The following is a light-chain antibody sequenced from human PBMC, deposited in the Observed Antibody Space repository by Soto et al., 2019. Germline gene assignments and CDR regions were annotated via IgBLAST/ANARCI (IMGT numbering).Light chain of an antibody. CDR2: QDS. J-gene: IGLJ2*01. Sequence: SYELTQAPSVSVSPGQTASITCSGDKLGDKYACCYQQKRVQCPLLVIYQDSKRPSGIPQRFSGSNSGNTATLTISVTQAMDEADYYFHAWAISTAVVFGGVTQLTVL. V-gene: IGLV3-1*01. CDR3: HAWAISTAVV. CDR1: KLGDKY.